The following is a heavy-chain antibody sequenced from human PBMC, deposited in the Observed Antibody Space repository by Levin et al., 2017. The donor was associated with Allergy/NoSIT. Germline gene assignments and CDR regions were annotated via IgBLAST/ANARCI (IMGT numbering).Heavy chain of an antibody. CDR2: ISSSGSTI. V-gene: IGHV3-11*01. CDR1: GFSFSDYY. CDR3: VRGGAWFSFLDY. Sequence: GGSLRLSCAASGFSFSDYYMTWIRQAPGKGLEWVSYISSSGSTIYYADSVRGRFTISRDNVENSLYLQMNSLRAEDTAMYYCVRGGAWFSFLDYCVQGKLITVSS. J-gene: IGHJ4*02. D-gene: IGHD2-21*02.